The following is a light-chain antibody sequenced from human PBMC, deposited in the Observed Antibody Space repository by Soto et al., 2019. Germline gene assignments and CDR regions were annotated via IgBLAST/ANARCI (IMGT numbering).Light chain of an antibody. Sequence: TQSPSSLSASVGDRVTITCQASQDIKNYLNWYQQKPGKAPKLLIYEASNLETGVPSRLSGSGSGRSFTFTISSLQPEDIATYYCQQCDDFITFGGGTRIEIK. CDR2: EAS. CDR1: QDIKNY. J-gene: IGKJ4*01. V-gene: IGKV1-33*01. CDR3: QQCDDFIT.